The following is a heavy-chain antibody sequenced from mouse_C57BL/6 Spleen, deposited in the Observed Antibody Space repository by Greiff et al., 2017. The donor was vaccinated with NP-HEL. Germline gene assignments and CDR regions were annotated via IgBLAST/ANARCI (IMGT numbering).Heavy chain of an antibody. V-gene: IGHV1-26*01. CDR3: ARGELLRY. CDR2: INPNNGGT. D-gene: IGHD1-1*01. CDR1: GYTFTDYY. Sequence: EVQLQQSGPELVKPGASVKISCKASGYTFTDYYMNWVKQSHGKSLEWIGDINPNNGGTSYNQKFKGKATLTVDKSSSTAYMELRSLTSEDSAVYYCARGELLRYWGQGTTLTVSS. J-gene: IGHJ2*01.